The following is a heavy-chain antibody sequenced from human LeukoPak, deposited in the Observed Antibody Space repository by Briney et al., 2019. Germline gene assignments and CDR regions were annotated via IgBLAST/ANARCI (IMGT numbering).Heavy chain of an antibody. D-gene: IGHD6-13*01. CDR1: GFTFDDYA. J-gene: IGHJ4*02. CDR2: ISGDSGST. V-gene: IGHV3-43*02. CDR3: AKSGTSWYGDYFHY. Sequence: PGGSLRLSCAASGFTFDDYAMHWVRQAPGKGLEWVSLISGDSGSTYYAESVKGRFTISRDNSKNTLYLQMNSLRAEDTAVYYCAKSGTSWYGDYFHYWGQGTLVTVSS.